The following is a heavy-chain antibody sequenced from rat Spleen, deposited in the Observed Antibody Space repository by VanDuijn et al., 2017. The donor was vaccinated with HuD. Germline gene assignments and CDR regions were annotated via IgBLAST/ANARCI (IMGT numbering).Heavy chain of an antibody. CDR1: GFTFSDYN. Sequence: EVQLVESGGGLVQPGRSLKLSCAASGFTFSDYNMAWIRQAPTKGLEWVATINYDGTSTYYRDSVKGRFTISRDNAKSTLYLQVDSLRSEDTATYYCARLGTEAIGNWFSYWGQGTLVTVSS. V-gene: IGHV5-29*01. D-gene: IGHD1-11*01. CDR3: ARLGTEAIGNWFSY. CDR2: INYDGTST. J-gene: IGHJ3*01.